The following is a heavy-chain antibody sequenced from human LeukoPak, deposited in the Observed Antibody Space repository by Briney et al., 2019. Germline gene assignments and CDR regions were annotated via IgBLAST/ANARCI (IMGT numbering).Heavy chain of an antibody. CDR1: GGTFSSYA. Sequence: SVKVSCKASGGTFSSYAISWVRQAPGQGLEWMGGIIPIFGTANYAQKFQGRVTITADKSTSTAYMELSSLRAEDTAVYYCARQVPGLLWFGESPFDYWGQGALVTVSS. V-gene: IGHV1-69*06. CDR3: ARQVPGLLWFGESPFDY. D-gene: IGHD3-10*01. J-gene: IGHJ4*02. CDR2: IIPIFGTA.